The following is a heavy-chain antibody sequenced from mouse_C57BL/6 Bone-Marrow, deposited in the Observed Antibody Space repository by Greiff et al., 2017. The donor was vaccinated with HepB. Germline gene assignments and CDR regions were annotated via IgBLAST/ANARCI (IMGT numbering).Heavy chain of an antibody. Sequence: EVQLQQSGAELVRPWASVKLSCTASGFNIKDDYMHWVKQRPEQGLEWIGWIDPENGDTEYASKFQGKATITADTSSNTAYLQLSSLTSEDTAVYYCTTRVTTVVARYFDVWGTGTTVTVSS. CDR1: GFNIKDDY. CDR2: IDPENGDT. D-gene: IGHD1-1*01. CDR3: TTRVTTVVARYFDV. J-gene: IGHJ1*03. V-gene: IGHV14-4*01.